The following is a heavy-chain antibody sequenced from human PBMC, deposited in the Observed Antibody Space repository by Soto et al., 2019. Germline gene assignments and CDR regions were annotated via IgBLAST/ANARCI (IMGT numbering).Heavy chain of an antibody. CDR1: GYTLNGLS. V-gene: IGHV1-24*01. Sequence: ASVEGCCEDSGYTLNGLSMHWVRQAPGKGLEWMGGFDPEDGETIYAQKFQGRVTMTEDTSTDTAYMELSSLRSEDTAVYYCVTRYFDYWGQRTLVTVSS. D-gene: IGHD2-21*02. CDR2: FDPEDGET. J-gene: IGHJ4*02. CDR3: VTRYFDY.